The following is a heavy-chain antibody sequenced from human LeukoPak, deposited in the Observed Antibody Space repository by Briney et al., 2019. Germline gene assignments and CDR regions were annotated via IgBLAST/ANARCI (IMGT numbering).Heavy chain of an antibody. J-gene: IGHJ5*02. CDR2: IYASGST. D-gene: IGHD2-21*02. V-gene: IGHV4-4*07. CDR1: GGSISSYY. CDR3: ARVTDPRYNSFDP. Sequence: PSETLSLTCTVSGGSISSYYWSWIRQPAGKGLEWIGRIYASGSTNYNPSLKSRVTMSVDTSKNQLSLKLTSVTAADTAVYYCARVTDPRYNSFDPWGQGTLVTVSS.